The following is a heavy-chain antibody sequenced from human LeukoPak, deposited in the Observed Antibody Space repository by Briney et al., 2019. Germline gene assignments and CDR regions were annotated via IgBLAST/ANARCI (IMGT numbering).Heavy chain of an antibody. V-gene: IGHV3-21*01. Sequence: GGSLRLSCAASGFTFSSYSMNWVRQAPGKGMEWVSSISSSSSYIYYADSVKGRFTISRDNAKNSLYLQMNSLRAEDTAVYYCARVFLACSSTSCYGAEDYWGQGTLVTVSS. CDR2: ISSSSSYI. CDR3: ARVFLACSSTSCYGAEDY. J-gene: IGHJ4*02. D-gene: IGHD2-2*01. CDR1: GFTFSSYS.